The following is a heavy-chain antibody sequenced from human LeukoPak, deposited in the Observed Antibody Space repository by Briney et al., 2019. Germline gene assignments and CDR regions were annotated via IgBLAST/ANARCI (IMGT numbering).Heavy chain of an antibody. D-gene: IGHD2-8*01. J-gene: IGHJ5*02. CDR3: ARDGPKYCSNGVCYAPVDP. CDR2: ISSSGSTI. V-gene: IGHV3-11*04. CDR1: GFTFSDYY. Sequence: GGSLRLSCAASGFTFSDYYMSWIRQAPGKGLEWVSYISSSGSTIYCADSVKGRFIISRDNAKNSLYLQMNSLRAEDTAVYYCARDGPKYCSNGVCYAPVDPWGQGTLVTVSS.